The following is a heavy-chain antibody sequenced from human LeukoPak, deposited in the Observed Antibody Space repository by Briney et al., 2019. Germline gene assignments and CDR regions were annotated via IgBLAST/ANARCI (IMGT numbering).Heavy chain of an antibody. CDR2: ISAGGGST. D-gene: IGHD2-15*01. J-gene: IGHJ4*02. V-gene: IGHV3-23*01. Sequence: GGSLRLSCAASGFTFSSYAMIWVRQAPGKGLEWVSVISAGGGSTDFADSVKGRFTVSRDNSKNTLYLQMSSLRAEDTAVYYCAKGTLGYCSGGSCYSGYWGQGTLVTVSS. CDR1: GFTFSSYA. CDR3: AKGTLGYCSGGSCYSGY.